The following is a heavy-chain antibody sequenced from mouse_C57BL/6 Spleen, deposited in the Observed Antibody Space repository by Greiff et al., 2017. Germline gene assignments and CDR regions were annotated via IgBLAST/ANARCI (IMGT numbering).Heavy chain of an antibody. J-gene: IGHJ3*01. V-gene: IGHV5-16*01. CDR2: INYDGSST. CDR1: GFTFSDYY. CDR3: ARGLYGSSYAFAY. Sequence: EVQLVESEGGLVQPGSSMKLSCTASGFTFSDYYMAWVRQVPEKGLEWVANINYDGSSTYYLDSLKSRFIISRDNAKNILYLQMSSLKSEDTATYYCARGLYGSSYAFAYWGQGTLVTVSA. D-gene: IGHD1-1*01.